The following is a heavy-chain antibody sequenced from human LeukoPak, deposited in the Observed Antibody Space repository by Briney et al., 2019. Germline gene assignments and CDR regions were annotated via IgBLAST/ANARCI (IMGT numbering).Heavy chain of an antibody. Sequence: PGGSLRLSCAASGFTFSRHWMNWVRQAPGQGLEWVANIHEDGSDKYYVDSVKGRFTISRDNAKNSLYLQMDSLRAEDTAVYYCARHSYSSNCYSDYWGQGTLVTVSS. CDR1: GFTFSRHW. J-gene: IGHJ4*02. CDR3: ARHSYSSNCYSDY. D-gene: IGHD6-13*01. V-gene: IGHV3-7*04. CDR2: IHEDGSDK.